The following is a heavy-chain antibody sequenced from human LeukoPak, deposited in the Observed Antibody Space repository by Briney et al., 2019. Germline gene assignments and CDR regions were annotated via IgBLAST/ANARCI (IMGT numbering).Heavy chain of an antibody. CDR2: IWYDGSNK. CDR1: GFTVSSNY. D-gene: IGHD4/OR15-4a*01. V-gene: IGHV3-33*06. J-gene: IGHJ4*02. Sequence: GGSLRLSCAASGFTVSSNYMSWVRQAPGKGLEWVAVIWYDGSNKYYADSVKGRFTISRDNSKNTLYLQMNSLRAEDTAVYYCAKDSGSMVALDYWGQGTLVTVSS. CDR3: AKDSGSMVALDY.